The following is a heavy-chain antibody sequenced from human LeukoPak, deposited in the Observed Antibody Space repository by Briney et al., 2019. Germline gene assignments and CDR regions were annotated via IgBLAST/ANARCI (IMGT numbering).Heavy chain of an antibody. D-gene: IGHD3-3*01. V-gene: IGHV4-61*02. CDR3: ARDGFLEWSDWFDP. CDR1: GGSISSGSYY. J-gene: IGHJ5*02. Sequence: SQTLSLTCTVSGGSISSGSYYWSWIRQPAGKGLEWIGRIYTSGSTNYNPSPKSRVTISEDTSKNQFSLKLSSVTAADTAVYYCARDGFLEWSDWFDPWGQGTLVTVSS. CDR2: IYTSGST.